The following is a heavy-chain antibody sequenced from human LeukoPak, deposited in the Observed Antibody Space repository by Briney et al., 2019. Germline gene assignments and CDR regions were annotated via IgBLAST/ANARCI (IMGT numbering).Heavy chain of an antibody. V-gene: IGHV4-39*01. J-gene: IGHJ6*03. CDR2: IYYTGST. Sequence: SETVSLTCTVSGDSIISSRYYWGWLRQPPGKGLEWIGSIYYTGSTYYDPSLKSRVTISGDTSKNQFSLKLSSVTAADTAVYYCARVSTESKENYDFWSGYYRGYYYYYMDVWGKGTTVTVSS. D-gene: IGHD3-3*01. CDR3: ARVSTESKENYDFWSGYYRGYYYYYMDV. CDR1: GDSIISSRYY.